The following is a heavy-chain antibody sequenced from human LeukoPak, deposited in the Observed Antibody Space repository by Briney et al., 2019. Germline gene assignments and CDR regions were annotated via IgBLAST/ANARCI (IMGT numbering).Heavy chain of an antibody. V-gene: IGHV4-31*03. CDR3: ARVATIPNKDFDY. J-gene: IGHJ4*02. CDR1: GVSISSGGYF. Sequence: SQTLSLTCTVSGVSISSGGYFCSWIRQHPGKGLEWIGNIYYTGSTYYNPSLESRVTMSVDTSKNQFSLNLSSVTAADTAVYYCARVATIPNKDFDYWGQGTLVSVSS. CDR2: IYYTGST. D-gene: IGHD5-12*01.